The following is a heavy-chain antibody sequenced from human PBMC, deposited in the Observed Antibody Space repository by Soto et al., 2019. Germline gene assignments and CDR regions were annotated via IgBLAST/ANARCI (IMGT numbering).Heavy chain of an antibody. Sequence: ASVTVSLHSSGRAFLSVASGSVTEARGQLFEWMGWMNPISGTTGYAQKFQGRVTMTRNNSISTAYMELSSLRSEDTAVYYCARGPPYSGSYFPLYYYYYGMDVWRQGNTVNGS. CDR1: GRAFLSVA. V-gene: IGHV1-8*02. CDR2: MNPISGTT. CDR3: ARGPPYSGSYFPLYYYYYGMDV. J-gene: IGHJ6*02. D-gene: IGHD1-26*01.